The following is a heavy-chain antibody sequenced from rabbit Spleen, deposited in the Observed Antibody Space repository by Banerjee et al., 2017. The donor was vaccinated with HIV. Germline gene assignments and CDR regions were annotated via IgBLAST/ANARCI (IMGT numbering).Heavy chain of an antibody. CDR3: ARDYNSGWDL. CDR2: IDPVFGIA. V-gene: IGHV1S7*01. J-gene: IGHJ3*01. CDR1: GFDFSTYS. Sequence: QLVESGGGLVQPGGSLELSCKASGFDFSTYSMSWVRQAPGKGLEWIGSIDPVFGIANYASWVNGRFTISRDNAQNTVDLQINSLTAADTATYFCARDYNSGWDLWGQGTLVTVS. D-gene: IGHD4-1*01.